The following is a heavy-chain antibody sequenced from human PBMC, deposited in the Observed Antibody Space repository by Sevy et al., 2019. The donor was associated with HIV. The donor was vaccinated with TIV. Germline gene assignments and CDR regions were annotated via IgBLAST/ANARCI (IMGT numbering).Heavy chain of an antibody. Sequence: GGSLRLSCEASGFTFSSYEMNWVRQAPGKGLEWISYISSSGSAIYYPDSVKGRFTVSRDNAKNLVYLQMNSLRAEDTAVYYCAKDPMTAASRGGFDPWGQGTLVTVSS. CDR3: AKDPMTAASRGGFDP. V-gene: IGHV3-48*03. CDR1: GFTFSSYE. D-gene: IGHD3-10*01. CDR2: ISSSGSAI. J-gene: IGHJ5*02.